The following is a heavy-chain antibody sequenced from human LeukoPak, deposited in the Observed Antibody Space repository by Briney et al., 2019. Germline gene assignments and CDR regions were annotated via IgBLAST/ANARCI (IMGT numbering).Heavy chain of an antibody. CDR1: GYTFTSYG. CDR3: ARGRYCSGGSCYSGGSYLHFDY. V-gene: IGHV1-18*01. D-gene: IGHD2-15*01. Sequence: ASVKVSCKASGYTFTSYGISWVRQAPGQGLEWMGWISAYNGNTNYAQKLQGRVTMTTDTSTSTAYMELRSLRSDDTAVYYCARGRYCSGGSCYSGGSYLHFDYWGQGTLVTVSS. CDR2: ISAYNGNT. J-gene: IGHJ4*02.